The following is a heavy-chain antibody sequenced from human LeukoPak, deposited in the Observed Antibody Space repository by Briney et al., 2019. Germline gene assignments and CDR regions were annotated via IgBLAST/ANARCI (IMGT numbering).Heavy chain of an antibody. Sequence: GGSLRLSCAASGFTFSSYWMSWVRQAPGKGLEWVANIKQDGSEKYYVDSVKGRFTISRDNAKNSLYLQMNSLRAEDTAVYYCARDGDNWNYLYHFDYWGQGTLVTVSP. J-gene: IGHJ4*02. CDR1: GFTFSSYW. CDR2: IKQDGSEK. D-gene: IGHD1-7*01. CDR3: ARDGDNWNYLYHFDY. V-gene: IGHV3-7*01.